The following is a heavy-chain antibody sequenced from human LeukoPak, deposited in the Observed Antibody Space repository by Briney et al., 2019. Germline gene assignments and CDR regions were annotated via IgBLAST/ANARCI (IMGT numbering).Heavy chain of an antibody. CDR2: INTNSGGT. Sequence: ASVKVSCKASGYTFTGYYMHWVRQAPGQGLEWMGWINTNSGGTNYAQKFQGRVTMTRDTSISTAYMELSRLRSDDTAVYYCARDMYYDILTGYYTRSDDAFDIWGQGTMVAVSS. D-gene: IGHD3-9*01. CDR3: ARDMYYDILTGYYTRSDDAFDI. J-gene: IGHJ3*02. CDR1: GYTFTGYY. V-gene: IGHV1-2*02.